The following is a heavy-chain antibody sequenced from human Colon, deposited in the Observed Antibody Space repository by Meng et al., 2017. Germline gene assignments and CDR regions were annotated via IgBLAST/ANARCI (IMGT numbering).Heavy chain of an antibody. D-gene: IGHD3-10*01. CDR3: TTWYGEY. J-gene: IGHJ4*02. CDR2: TYYRSEWQN. V-gene: IGHV6-1*01. CDR1: GDSVSSNRAL. Sequence: VQLQQSGPGLVKPPQTLSLPCAISGDSVSSNRALWHWVRQSPSRGLEWLGQTYYRSEWQNHYGVSVKSRITINADTSRNHFSLHLNSVTPEDTAVYYCTTWYGEYWGQGTLVTVSS.